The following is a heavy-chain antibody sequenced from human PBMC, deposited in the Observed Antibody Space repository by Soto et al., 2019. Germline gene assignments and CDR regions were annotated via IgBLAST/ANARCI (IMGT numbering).Heavy chain of an antibody. CDR3: AGPGYSSQDY. V-gene: IGHV3-23*01. J-gene: IGHJ4*02. CDR2: ISGSGDGT. CDR1: GFTFSSFA. D-gene: IGHD5-18*01. Sequence: EVQLLESGGDLAQPGGSLRLSCAASGFTFSSFALSWVRQAPGKGLEWVSAISGSGDGTDYADSVRGRFTISRDNSKNTLYLQMNSLRAEDTAVYYCAGPGYSSQDYWGQGALVTVSS.